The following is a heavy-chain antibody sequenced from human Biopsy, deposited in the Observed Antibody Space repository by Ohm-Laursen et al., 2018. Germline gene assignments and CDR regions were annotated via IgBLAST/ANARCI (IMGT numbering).Heavy chain of an antibody. CDR2: MNPNSGNT. Sequence: ASVKVSCKASGYTFTSYDINWVRQATGQGLEWMGWMNPNSGNTGYAQKFQGRVTMTRNTSISTAYMELSSLRSEDTAVYYCARVPSTTRSRDYWGQGTLVTASS. D-gene: IGHD2-2*01. CDR3: ARVPSTTRSRDY. V-gene: IGHV1-8*01. CDR1: GYTFTSYD. J-gene: IGHJ4*02.